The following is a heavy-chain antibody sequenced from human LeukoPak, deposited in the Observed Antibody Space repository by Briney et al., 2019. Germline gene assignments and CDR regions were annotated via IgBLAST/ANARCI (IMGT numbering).Heavy chain of an antibody. D-gene: IGHD3-10*01. V-gene: IGHV4-39*01. Sequence: KPSETLSLTCTVSGDSISSSNNYWGWIRQPPGKGLEWIGSFYYSGSTYYNPSLKSRVTISVDTSKNQFSLKLSSVTAADTAMYYCARYYYGSGRTNYWGQGTLVTVSS. CDR1: GDSISSSNNY. CDR2: FYYSGST. J-gene: IGHJ4*02. CDR3: ARYYYGSGRTNY.